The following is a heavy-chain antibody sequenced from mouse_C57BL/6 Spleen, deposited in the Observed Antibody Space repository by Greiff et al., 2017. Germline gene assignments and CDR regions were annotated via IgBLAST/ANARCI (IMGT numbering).Heavy chain of an antibody. V-gene: IGHV1-69*01. J-gene: IGHJ2*01. D-gene: IGHD1-1*01. Sequence: VQLQQPGAELVMPGASVKLSCKASGYTFTSYWMHWVKQRPGQGLEWIGEIDPSDSYTNYNQKFKGKSTLTVDKSSSTAYMQLSSLTSEDSAVYYCARTRGYYDSSYDYWGQGTALTVSS. CDR2: IDPSDSYT. CDR3: ARTRGYYDSSYDY. CDR1: GYTFTSYW.